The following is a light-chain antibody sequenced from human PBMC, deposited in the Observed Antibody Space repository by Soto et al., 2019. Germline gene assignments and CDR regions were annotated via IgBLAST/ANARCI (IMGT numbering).Light chain of an antibody. J-gene: IGKJ5*01. V-gene: IGKV3-15*01. CDR2: GVS. CDR3: QQYEKWPPSIT. Sequence: IVLTQSPATLSLSPGERATLSCRASQPVNNNLAWYQQKPGQAPRLLIYGVSTRATGISARFSGGGSVTEFTLTISSLQSEDFALYYCQQYEKWPPSITFGQGTRLEIK. CDR1: QPVNNN.